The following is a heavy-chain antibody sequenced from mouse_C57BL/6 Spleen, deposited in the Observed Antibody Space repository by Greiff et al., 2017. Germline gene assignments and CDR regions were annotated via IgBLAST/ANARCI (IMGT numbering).Heavy chain of an antibody. CDR2: IDPETGGT. CDR1: GYTFTDYE. J-gene: IGHJ2*01. V-gene: IGHV1-15*01. CDR3: TRGGFDY. Sequence: QVQLKQSGAELVRPGASVTLSCKASGYTFTDYEMHWVKQTPVHGLEWIGAIDPETGGTAYNQKFKGKAILTADKSSSTAYMELRSLTSEASAVYYCTRGGFDYWGQGTTLTVSS.